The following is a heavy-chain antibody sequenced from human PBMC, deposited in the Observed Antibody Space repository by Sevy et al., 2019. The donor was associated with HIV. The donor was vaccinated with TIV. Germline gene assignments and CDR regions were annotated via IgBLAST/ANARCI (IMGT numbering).Heavy chain of an antibody. Sequence: GGSLRLSCAASGFIFSSHELNWVRQAPGKGLEWVSYVSSSGAITDYADSVRGRFTISRDNAQNSLYLQMNSLRVEDTAIYFCVRGLSTYGSYYFDFWGRGTLVTVSS. D-gene: IGHD3-10*01. CDR1: GFIFSSHE. V-gene: IGHV3-48*03. CDR3: VRGLSTYGSYYFDF. CDR2: VSSSGAIT. J-gene: IGHJ4*02.